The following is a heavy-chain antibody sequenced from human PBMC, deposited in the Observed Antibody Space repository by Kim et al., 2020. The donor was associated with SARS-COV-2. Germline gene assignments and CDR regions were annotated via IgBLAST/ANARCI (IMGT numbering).Heavy chain of an antibody. CDR2: ISYDGGNK. CDR3: AKDRMLLWFGELSPGLFDY. D-gene: IGHD3-10*01. Sequence: GGSLRLSCAASGFTFSSYGMHWVRQAPGKGLEWVASISYDGGNKYYADSVKGRFTISRDNSKNTLYLQMNSLRAEDTALYYCAKDRMLLWFGELSPGLFDYWGQGTLGTVSS. V-gene: IGHV3-30*18. CDR1: GFTFSSYG. J-gene: IGHJ4*02.